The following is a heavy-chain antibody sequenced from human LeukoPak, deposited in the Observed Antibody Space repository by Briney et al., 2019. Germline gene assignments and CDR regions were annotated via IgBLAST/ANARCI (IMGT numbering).Heavy chain of an antibody. Sequence: SETLSLTCAVSGGSISSGGYSWSWIRQPPGTGLEWIGYIYYSGSTYYNPSLKSRVTISVDTSKNQFSLKLSSVTAADTAVYYCARSPIAVAAPPGAFDIWGQGTMVTVSS. CDR3: ARSPIAVAAPPGAFDI. D-gene: IGHD6-19*01. V-gene: IGHV4-30-4*07. CDR2: IYYSGST. J-gene: IGHJ3*02. CDR1: GGSISSGGYS.